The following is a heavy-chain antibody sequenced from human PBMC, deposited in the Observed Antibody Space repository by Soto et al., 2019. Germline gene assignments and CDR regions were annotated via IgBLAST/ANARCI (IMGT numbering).Heavy chain of an antibody. V-gene: IGHV3-23*01. J-gene: IGHJ1*01. CDR2: ISGSGGST. CDR1: GFTFSSYA. CDR3: ANSIGLRYEYFQH. Sequence: EVQLLESGGGLVQPGGSLRLSCAASGFTFSSYAMSWVRQAPGKGLEWVSAISGSGGSTYYADSVKGRFTISRDNSKNTLYLQMNSLRAEDTAVYYCANSIGLRYEYFQHWGQGTLVTVSS. D-gene: IGHD4-17*01.